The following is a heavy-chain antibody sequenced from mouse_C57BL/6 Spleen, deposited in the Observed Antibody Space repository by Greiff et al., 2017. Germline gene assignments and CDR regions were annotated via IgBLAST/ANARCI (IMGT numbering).Heavy chain of an antibody. J-gene: IGHJ2*01. V-gene: IGHV5-17*01. Sequence: EVQGVESGGGLVKPGGSLKLSCAASGFTFSDYGMHWVRQAPEKGLEWVAYISSGSSTIYYADTVKGRFTISRDNAKNTLFLQMTSLRSEDTAMYYCAREAQALSLYYFDYWGQGTTLTVSS. CDR2: ISSGSSTI. D-gene: IGHD3-2*02. CDR1: GFTFSDYG. CDR3: AREAQALSLYYFDY.